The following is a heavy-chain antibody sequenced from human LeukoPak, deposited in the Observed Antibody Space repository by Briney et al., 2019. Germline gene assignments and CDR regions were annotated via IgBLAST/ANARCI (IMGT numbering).Heavy chain of an antibody. D-gene: IGHD3-10*01. CDR2: IYHSGST. J-gene: IGHJ4*02. CDR3: SLINYGSSDY. CDR1: GGSISSSNW. Sequence: SETLSLTCAVSGGSISSSNWWSWVRPPPWKGLEWIGEIYHSGSTNYNPSLKSRVTISVDKSKNQFSLKLSSVTAADTAVYYCSLINYGSSDYWGQGTLVTVSS. V-gene: IGHV4-4*02.